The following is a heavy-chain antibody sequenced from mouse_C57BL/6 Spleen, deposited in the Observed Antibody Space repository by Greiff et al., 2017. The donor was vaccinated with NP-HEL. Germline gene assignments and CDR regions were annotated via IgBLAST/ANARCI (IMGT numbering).Heavy chain of an antibody. V-gene: IGHV1-64*01. Sequence: VKLQQPGAELVKPGASVKLSCKASGYTFTSYWMHWVKQRPGQGLEWIGMIHPNSGSTNYNEKFKSKATLTVDKSSSTAYMQLSSLTSEDSAVYYCARAIFGERGAMDYWGQGTSVTVSS. CDR2: IHPNSGST. CDR1: GYTFTSYW. CDR3: ARAIFGERGAMDY. J-gene: IGHJ4*01.